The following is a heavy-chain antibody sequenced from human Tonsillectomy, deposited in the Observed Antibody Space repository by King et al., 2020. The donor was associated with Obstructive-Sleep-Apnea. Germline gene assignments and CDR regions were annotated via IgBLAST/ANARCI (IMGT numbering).Heavy chain of an antibody. CDR1: GGSISSYS. CDR3: AQTSMGAAAGKFDY. D-gene: IGHD6-13*01. Sequence: VQLQESGPGLVKPSETLSLTCTVSGGSISSYSWSWFRHPPGKGLGWIGYIYYSGDTNYNPSLKSRVTIQGDTSKNQFSLKRRSVTAAATAVYYCAQTSMGAAAGKFDYWGQGTLVTVSS. CDR2: IYYSGDT. V-gene: IGHV4-59*01. J-gene: IGHJ4*02.